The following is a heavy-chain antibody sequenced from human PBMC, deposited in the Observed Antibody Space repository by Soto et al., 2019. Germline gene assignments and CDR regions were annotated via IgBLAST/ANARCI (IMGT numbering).Heavy chain of an antibody. CDR2: IYYSGST. CDR1: GGSISSYY. J-gene: IGHJ4*02. V-gene: IGHV4-59*08. D-gene: IGHD2-15*01. CDR3: ARRAGANPFDY. Sequence: SELLSLTCTVSGGSISSYYWSWIRQPPGKGLEWIGYIYYSGSTNYNPSLKSRVTISVDTSKNQFSLKLSSVTAADTAVYYCARRAGANPFDYWGQGTLVTVSS.